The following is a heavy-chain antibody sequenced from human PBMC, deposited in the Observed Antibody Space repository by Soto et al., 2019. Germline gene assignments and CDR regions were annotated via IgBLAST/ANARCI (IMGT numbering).Heavy chain of an antibody. D-gene: IGHD2-2*01. CDR3: ARVVVVLPAVENYGMDV. CDR2: INPNSGGT. J-gene: IGHJ6*02. CDR1: GYTFTGYY. V-gene: IGHV1-2*02. Sequence: QVQLVQSGAEVKKPGASVKVSCKASGYTFTGYYMHWVRQAPGQGLEWMGWINPNSGGTNYAEKFQGRVTMTRDTSTSTAYMELGRLRSDDTAVYYGARVVVVLPAVENYGMDVWGQGTTVTVSS.